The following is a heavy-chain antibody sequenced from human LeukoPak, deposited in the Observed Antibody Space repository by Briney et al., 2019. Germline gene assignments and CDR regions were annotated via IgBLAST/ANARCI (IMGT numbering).Heavy chain of an antibody. CDR2: IYYSGST. CDR1: GGSISSSTFY. J-gene: IGHJ4*02. Sequence: SETLSLTCTVSGGSISSSTFYWGWIRQPPGKGLEWIGTIYYSGSTFYNASLKSQVSISIDTSKNQFSLRLTSVTAADTAVYYCARQTGSGLFILPGGQGTLVTVSS. V-gene: IGHV4-39*01. CDR3: ARQTGSGLFILP. D-gene: IGHD3/OR15-3a*01.